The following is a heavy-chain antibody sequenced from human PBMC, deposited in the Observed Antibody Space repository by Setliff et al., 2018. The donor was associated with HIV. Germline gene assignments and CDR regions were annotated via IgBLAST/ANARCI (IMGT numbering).Heavy chain of an antibody. CDR2: IYYTGFA. Sequence: TSETLSLTCSVSGDSISSGSYFWGWIRQTPGKGLEWIGSIYYTGFAYYNPSLKSRVTISLVTSKTHFFLNLTSVTDADTAVYFCTREGRGDPAMATTRIDYWGQGKLVTVSS. CDR3: TREGRGDPAMATTRIDY. D-gene: IGHD1-1*01. CDR1: GDSISSGSYF. V-gene: IGHV4-39*02. J-gene: IGHJ4*02.